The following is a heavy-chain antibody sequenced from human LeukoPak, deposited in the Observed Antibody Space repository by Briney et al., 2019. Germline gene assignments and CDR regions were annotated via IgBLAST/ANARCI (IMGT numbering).Heavy chain of an antibody. Sequence: GGSLRLSCAASGFTFSSYAMSWVRQASGNGPKWPSTISAAGGSIWYADSVKGRFTISRDNSRNTLYLQMSSLRAEDTAVYSCAKAFDDLYWGSSHFSYYFDFWGQGTPVTVSS. J-gene: IGHJ4*02. CDR1: GFTFSSYA. CDR2: ISAAGGSI. CDR3: AKAFDDLYWGSSHFSYYFDF. V-gene: IGHV3-23*01. D-gene: IGHD3-16*01.